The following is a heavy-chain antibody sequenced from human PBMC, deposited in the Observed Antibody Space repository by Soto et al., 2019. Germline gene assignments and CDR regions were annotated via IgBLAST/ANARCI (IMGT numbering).Heavy chain of an antibody. CDR3: AKHVLTYYYGMDV. CDR2: ISYDGSNK. CDR1: GITFSSYG. J-gene: IGHJ6*02. Sequence: QVQLVESGGGVVQPGRSLRLSCAASGITFSSYGMHWVRQAPGKGLEWVAVISYDGSNKYYAESVKGRFTISRDNSKNTLYLQMNSLRAEVTAVYYCAKHVLTYYYGMDVWGQGTTVTVSS. V-gene: IGHV3-30*18.